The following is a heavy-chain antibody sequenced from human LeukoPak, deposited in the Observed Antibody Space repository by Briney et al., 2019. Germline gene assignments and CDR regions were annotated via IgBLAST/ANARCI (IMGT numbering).Heavy chain of an antibody. Sequence: SETLSLTCTVSGGSISSSSYYWGWIRQPPGKGLEWIVSIYYSGSTYYNPSLKSRVTISVDTSKNQFSLKLSSVIAADTAVYYCATSNSGSSYFDYWGQGTLVTVSS. D-gene: IGHD1-26*01. CDR3: ATSNSGSSYFDY. CDR1: GGSISSSSYY. V-gene: IGHV4-39*07. J-gene: IGHJ4*02. CDR2: IYYSGST.